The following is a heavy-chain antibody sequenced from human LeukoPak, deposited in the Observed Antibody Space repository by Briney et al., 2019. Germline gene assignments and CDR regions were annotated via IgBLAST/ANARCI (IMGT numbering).Heavy chain of an antibody. CDR3: ARDLNSGYYYGSGSEGY. J-gene: IGHJ4*02. CDR1: GYTFTSYG. D-gene: IGHD3-10*01. V-gene: IGHV1-18*01. Sequence: ASVKVSCKASGYTFTSYGISWVRQAPGQGLEGMGWISAYNGNTNYAQKVQGRVTMTTDTSTSTAYMELRSLRSDDTAVYYCARDLNSGYYYGSGSEGYWGQGTLVTVSS. CDR2: ISAYNGNT.